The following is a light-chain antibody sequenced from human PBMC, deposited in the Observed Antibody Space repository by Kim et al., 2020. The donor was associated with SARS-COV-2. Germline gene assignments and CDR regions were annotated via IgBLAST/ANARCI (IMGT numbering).Light chain of an antibody. CDR2: QDS. CDR3: QAWDSSTAYV. Sequence: SYELTQPPSVSVSPGQTASITCSGDKLGDKYACWYQQKPGQSPVLVIYQDSKRPSGTPERFSGSNSGNTATLTISGTQAMDEADYYCQAWDSSTAYVFGT. J-gene: IGLJ1*01. V-gene: IGLV3-1*01. CDR1: KLGDKY.